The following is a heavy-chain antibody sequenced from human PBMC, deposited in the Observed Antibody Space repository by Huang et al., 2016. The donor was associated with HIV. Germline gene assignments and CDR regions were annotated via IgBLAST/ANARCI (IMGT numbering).Heavy chain of an antibody. Sequence: SGPGLVKPSETLSLTCNVSDGSLNSGKYYWGWIRQSPGKGLEWIGSIFYTGGAHYNPSLESRVTIFVDSSKSQLSVRLRSVTAADTAVYYCARRRTHFTFDYWGQGTLVTVSS. J-gene: IGHJ4*02. CDR2: IFYTGGA. V-gene: IGHV4-39*01. CDR1: DGSLNSGKYY. CDR3: ARRRTHFTFDY.